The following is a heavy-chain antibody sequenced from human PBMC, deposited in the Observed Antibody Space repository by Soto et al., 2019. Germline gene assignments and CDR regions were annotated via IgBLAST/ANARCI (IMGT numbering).Heavy chain of an antibody. V-gene: IGHV3-23*01. D-gene: IGHD6-19*01. CDR2: ISGSGGST. CDR1: WFTFSSYA. CDR3: ATSGWYPDVDY. Sequence: VGSLRLSCAASWFTFSSYAISWVLQAPGKGLEWVSAISGSGGSTYYADSVKGRFTISRDNSKNTLYLQMNSLRAEDTAVYYCATSGWYPDVDYWGQGTLVTVSS. J-gene: IGHJ4*02.